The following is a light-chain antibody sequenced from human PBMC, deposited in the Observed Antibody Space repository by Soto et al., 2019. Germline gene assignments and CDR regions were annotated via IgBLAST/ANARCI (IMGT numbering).Light chain of an antibody. CDR2: DAS. CDR3: QQYNSYST. J-gene: IGKJ1*01. V-gene: IGKV1-5*01. CDR1: QSISSW. Sequence: DIQMTQSPSTLSASVGDRVTITCRASQSISSWLAWYQQKPGKAPKLLIYDASSLESGVPSRFSGSGSGTEFALTISSLRPDDFATYYCQQYNSYSTFGQGTKVEI.